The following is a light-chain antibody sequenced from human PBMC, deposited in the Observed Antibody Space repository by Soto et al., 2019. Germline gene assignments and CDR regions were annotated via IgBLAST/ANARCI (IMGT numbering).Light chain of an antibody. CDR2: WAS. J-gene: IGKJ1*01. CDR3: QQYYSTPT. Sequence: DILMTKSPDSLPVSLGDRPNLNSKSTQTILYSSNNKNYLAWYQQKPGQPPKLLIYWASTRESGVPDRFSGSGSGTDFTLTISSPQAEDVAVYYCQQYYSTPTFGQGTKVDIK. V-gene: IGKV4-1*01. CDR1: QTILYSSNNKNY.